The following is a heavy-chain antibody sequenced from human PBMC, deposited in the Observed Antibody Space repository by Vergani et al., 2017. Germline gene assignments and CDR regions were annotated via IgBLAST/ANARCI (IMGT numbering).Heavy chain of an antibody. V-gene: IGHV4-38-2*02. CDR1: GDSISSGNN. D-gene: IGHD6-13*01. J-gene: IGHJ6*03. Sequence: QVNLQESGPGLVKPSETLSLTCAVSGDSISSGNNWGWIRQPPGKGLEWISSVAHSGDTYFNPSLKGRVSISMDTSKNYFFLTLSSVTAADTAVYYCAREVEQELWRYYYYMDVWGKGTTVTVSS. CDR3: AREVEQELWRYYYYMDV. CDR2: VAHSGDT.